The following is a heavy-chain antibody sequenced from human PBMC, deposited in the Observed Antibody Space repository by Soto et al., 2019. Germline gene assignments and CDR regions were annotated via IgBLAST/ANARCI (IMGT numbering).Heavy chain of an antibody. J-gene: IGHJ5*02. CDR2: IYYSGST. V-gene: IGHV4-31*03. Sequence: QVQLQESGPGLVKPSQTLSLTCTVSGGSIGSGGYYWSWIRQHPGKALEWIGYIYYSGSTYYSPSLKSRVTISVDTSKNQFSLKLSSVTAADTAVYYCARDRPSSVRGPTVEWFDPWGQGTLVTVSS. CDR3: ARDRPSSVRGPTVEWFDP. CDR1: GGSIGSGGYY. D-gene: IGHD3-10*01.